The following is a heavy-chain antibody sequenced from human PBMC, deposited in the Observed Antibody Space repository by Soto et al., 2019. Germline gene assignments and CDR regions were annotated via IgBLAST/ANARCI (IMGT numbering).Heavy chain of an antibody. CDR1: GAAVSTTYW. V-gene: IGHV4-4*02. Sequence: SEPLSLTYAVSGAAVSTTYWGSWVRQPPGKGPEWIGEINHRGSANYNPSLKSRVTISVDISKSQFSLRLTSVTAADTAVYYCARYNAASGTYYFDFWGQGALVT. CDR3: ARYNAASGTYYFDF. J-gene: IGHJ4*02. D-gene: IGHD6-13*01. CDR2: INHRGSA.